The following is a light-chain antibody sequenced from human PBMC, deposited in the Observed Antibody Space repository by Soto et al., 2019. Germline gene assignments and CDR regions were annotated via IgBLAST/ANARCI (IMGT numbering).Light chain of an antibody. CDR1: QSVSSK. Sequence: EIVMTQSPATVSVSPGERVTLSCRAGQSVSSKLAWYQQKPGQAPRLLIYGASTRATGIPARFSGSGSGTEFTLTISSLQSEDFAVYYCQQYDNWPRTFGQRTKVEIK. CDR2: GAS. V-gene: IGKV3-15*01. CDR3: QQYDNWPRT. J-gene: IGKJ1*01.